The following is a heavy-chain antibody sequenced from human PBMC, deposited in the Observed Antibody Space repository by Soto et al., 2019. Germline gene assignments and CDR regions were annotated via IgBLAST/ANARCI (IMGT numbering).Heavy chain of an antibody. J-gene: IGHJ4*01. CDR1: CYSISSGSY. Sequence: PSETLSLTCTFSCYSISSGSYCAWIRNPPVKCPDWIASIYHGGTTFYNPSLKSRITISVDTSNNQFSLKLTSVTAADTAVYYCARVHVMVVAGSTFDYWGHGTLVTVSS. D-gene: IGHD6-19*01. CDR3: ARVHVMVVAGSTFDY. CDR2: IYHGGTT. V-gene: IGHV4-38-2*02.